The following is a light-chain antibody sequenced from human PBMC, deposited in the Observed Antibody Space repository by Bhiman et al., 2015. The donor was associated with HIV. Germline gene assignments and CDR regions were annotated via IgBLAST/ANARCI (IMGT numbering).Light chain of an antibody. Sequence: SVSGSPGQSITISCTGTSSDVGGYNYVSWYQQHPGKAPKLMIYEVTKRPSGVPDRFHGSKSGNTASLTVSGLQAEDEADYYCSSYAGSNNPYVFGTGTKVTVL. CDR3: SSYAGSNNPYV. CDR2: EVT. J-gene: IGLJ1*01. V-gene: IGLV2-8*01. CDR1: SSDVGGYNY.